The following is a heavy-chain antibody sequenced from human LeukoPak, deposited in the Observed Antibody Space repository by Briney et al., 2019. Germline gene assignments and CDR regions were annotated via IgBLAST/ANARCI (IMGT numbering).Heavy chain of an antibody. V-gene: IGHV4-34*01. D-gene: IGHD3-22*01. Sequence: PSETLSLTCAVYGGSFSGYYRSWIRQPPGKGLEWIGEINHSGSTNYNPSLKSRVTISVDTSKNQFSLKLSSVTAADTAVYYCARNYYYDSSGYFDYWGQGTLVTVSS. CDR1: GGSFSGYY. CDR3: ARNYYYDSSGYFDY. J-gene: IGHJ4*02. CDR2: INHSGST.